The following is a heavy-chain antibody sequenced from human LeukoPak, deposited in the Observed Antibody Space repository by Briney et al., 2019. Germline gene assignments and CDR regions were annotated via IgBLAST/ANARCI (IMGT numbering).Heavy chain of an antibody. J-gene: IGHJ3*02. CDR2: IYTSGST. Sequence: SQTLSLTCTVSGGSISSGSYYWSWIRQPAGKGLEWIGRIYTSGSTNYNPSLKSRVTISVDTSKNQFSLKLSSVTAADTAVYYCARDLPSGDDAFDIWGQGTMVTVSS. CDR1: GGSISSGSYY. V-gene: IGHV4-61*02. D-gene: IGHD3-10*01. CDR3: ARDLPSGDDAFDI.